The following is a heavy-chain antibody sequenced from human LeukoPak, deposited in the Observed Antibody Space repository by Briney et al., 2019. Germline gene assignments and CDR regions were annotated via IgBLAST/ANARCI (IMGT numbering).Heavy chain of an antibody. CDR3: ARDRGLSSGWKICYYGMDV. CDR1: GGTFSSYA. Sequence: SVKVSCKASGGTFSSYAISWVRQAPGQGLEWMGGIIPIFGTANYAQKFQGRVTITADESTSTAYMELSSLRSEDTAVYYCARDRGLSSGWKICYYGMDVWGQGTTVTVSS. CDR2: IIPIFGTA. D-gene: IGHD6-19*01. V-gene: IGHV1-69*13. J-gene: IGHJ6*02.